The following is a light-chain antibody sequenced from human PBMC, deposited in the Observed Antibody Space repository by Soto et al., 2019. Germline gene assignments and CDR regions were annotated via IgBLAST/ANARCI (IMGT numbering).Light chain of an antibody. CDR1: SSDVGSYKL. J-gene: IGLJ7*01. CDR2: EVS. V-gene: IGLV2-23*02. Sequence: QSALTQPASVSGSPGQSITISCTGTSSDVGSYKLVSWYQQHPGKAPKLMISEVSKRPSGISDRFSGYKSGSTASLTISGLQDEDEDDYYCCSYAGTSTHTVFGGGTQLTVL. CDR3: CSYAGTSTHTV.